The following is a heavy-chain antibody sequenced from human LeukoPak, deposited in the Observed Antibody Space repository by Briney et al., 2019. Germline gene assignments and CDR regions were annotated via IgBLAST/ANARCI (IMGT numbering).Heavy chain of an antibody. CDR2: ISGSSGII. D-gene: IGHD3-10*01. Sequence: GGSLRLSCAASGFTFNTYTMNWVRQAPGKGLEWVSYISGSSGIIDYADSVRGRFTISRDNAKNSLYLQMNSLRAEDTAVYYCAKLFYGSGDAGFDYWGQGTLVTVSS. CDR1: GFTFNTYT. CDR3: AKLFYGSGDAGFDY. V-gene: IGHV3-48*01. J-gene: IGHJ4*02.